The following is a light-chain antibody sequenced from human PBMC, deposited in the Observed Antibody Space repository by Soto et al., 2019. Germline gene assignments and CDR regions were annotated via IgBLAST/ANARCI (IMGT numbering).Light chain of an antibody. V-gene: IGKV3-15*01. CDR1: QGISTN. J-gene: IGKJ5*01. CDR2: GAS. Sequence: TVMTQSPATLSVSTGDGATLSCRASQGISTNLAWYQQKPGQSPRLLIYGASTRAAGIPARFRGSRSGTEFTLTISSLLSEDFAVYYCQQYDNWPPITFGQGTRLEL. CDR3: QQYDNWPPIT.